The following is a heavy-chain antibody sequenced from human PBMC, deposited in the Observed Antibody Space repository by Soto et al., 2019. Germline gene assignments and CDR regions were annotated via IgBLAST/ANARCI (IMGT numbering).Heavy chain of an antibody. Sequence: GGSLRLSCAASGFTFSNAWMSWVRQAPGKGLEWVGRIKSKTDGGTTDYAAPVKGRFTISRDDSKNTLYLQMNSLKTEDTAVYYCTTGVFSFPLDIVVVPSAIGAFDIWGQGTMVTVSS. D-gene: IGHD2-2*02. V-gene: IGHV3-15*01. J-gene: IGHJ3*02. CDR1: GFTFSNAW. CDR3: TTGVFSFPLDIVVVPSAIGAFDI. CDR2: IKSKTDGGTT.